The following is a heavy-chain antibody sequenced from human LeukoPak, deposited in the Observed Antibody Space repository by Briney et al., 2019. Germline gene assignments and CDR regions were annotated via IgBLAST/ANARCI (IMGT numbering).Heavy chain of an antibody. Sequence: SETLSLTCAVYGGSFSGYYWSWIRQPPGKGLEWIGEINHSGSTNYNPSLKRRVTISVDTSKNQFSLKLSSVTAADTAVYYCAREPITMVRGVMTNGMDVWGKGTTVTVSS. CDR1: GGSFSGYY. D-gene: IGHD3-10*01. J-gene: IGHJ6*04. V-gene: IGHV4-34*01. CDR3: AREPITMVRGVMTNGMDV. CDR2: INHSGST.